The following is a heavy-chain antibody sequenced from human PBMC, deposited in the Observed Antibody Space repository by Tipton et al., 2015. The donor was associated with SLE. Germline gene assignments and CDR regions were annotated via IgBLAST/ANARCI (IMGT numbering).Heavy chain of an antibody. V-gene: IGHV4-39*07. Sequence: TLSLTCTVSGGSISSSSYYWGWIRQPPGKGLEWIGSIYYSGSTYYNPSLKSRVTISVDTSKNQFSLKLRSVTAADTAVYYCARGLSTGLFYYFDSWGQGTLVTVSS. CDR3: ARGLSTGLFYYFDS. D-gene: IGHD2-8*02. CDR1: GGSISSSSYY. CDR2: IYYSGST. J-gene: IGHJ4*02.